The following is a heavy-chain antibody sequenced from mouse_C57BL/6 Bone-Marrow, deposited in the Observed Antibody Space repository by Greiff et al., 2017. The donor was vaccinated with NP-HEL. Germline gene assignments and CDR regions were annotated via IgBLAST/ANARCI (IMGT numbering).Heavy chain of an antibody. J-gene: IGHJ3*01. CDR2: IHPNSGST. CDR1: GYTFTSYW. V-gene: IGHV1-64*01. Sequence: QVHVKQPGAELVKPGASVKLSCKASGYTFTSYWMSWVRQRPGQGLEWVGMIHPNSGSTNYHEKFTSKATLTVDKTSSTAYMQLSSLTSEDSTVYYCARFHYGNVAWFAYWGQGTLVTVSA. CDR3: ARFHYGNVAWFAY. D-gene: IGHD2-1*01.